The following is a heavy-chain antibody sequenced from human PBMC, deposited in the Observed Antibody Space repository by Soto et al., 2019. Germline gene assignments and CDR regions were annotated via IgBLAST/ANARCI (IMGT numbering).Heavy chain of an antibody. Sequence: SETLSLTCTVSGGSISSYYWSWIRQPPGKGLEWIGYIYYSGSTNYNPSLKSRVTISVDTSKNQFSLKLSSVTAADTAVYYCARGGRWELLNWFDPWGQGTLVTVSS. CDR3: ARGGRWELLNWFDP. J-gene: IGHJ5*02. CDR1: GGSISSYY. D-gene: IGHD1-26*01. V-gene: IGHV4-59*01. CDR2: IYYSGST.